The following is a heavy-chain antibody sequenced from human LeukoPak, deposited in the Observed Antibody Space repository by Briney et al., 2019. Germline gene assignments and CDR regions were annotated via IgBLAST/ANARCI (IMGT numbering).Heavy chain of an antibody. V-gene: IGHV3-30-3*01. CDR1: GFTFSSYA. D-gene: IGHD1-26*01. Sequence: GGSLRLSCAASGFTFSSYAMYWVRQAPGKGLEWVAVISYDGCNKYYADSVKGRFTFSRDNSKNTLYPQINSLRAEDTAVYYCARETSDWYFDLWGRGTLVTVSS. J-gene: IGHJ2*01. CDR2: ISYDGCNK. CDR3: ARETSDWYFDL.